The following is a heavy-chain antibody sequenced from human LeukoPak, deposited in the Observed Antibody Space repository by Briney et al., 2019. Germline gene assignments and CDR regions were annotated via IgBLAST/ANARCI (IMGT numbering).Heavy chain of an antibody. CDR2: IWYDGSNK. D-gene: IGHD6-19*01. CDR3: ARAAGGGSSGWYPL. CDR1: GFTFSSYS. Sequence: PGGSLRLSCAASGFTFSSYSMNWVRQAPGKGLEWVAVIWYDGSNKYYADSVKGRFTISRDNSKNTLYLQMNSPRAEDTAVYYCARAAGGGSSGWYPLWGQGTLVTVSS. J-gene: IGHJ4*02. V-gene: IGHV3-33*08.